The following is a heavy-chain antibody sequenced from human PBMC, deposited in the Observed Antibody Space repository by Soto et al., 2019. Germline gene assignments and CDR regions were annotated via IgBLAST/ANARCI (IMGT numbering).Heavy chain of an antibody. D-gene: IGHD5-12*01. J-gene: IGHJ4*02. CDR2: INPNSGGT. CDR3: ARDSIRGYSGYDYGY. Sequence: ASVKVSCKASGYTFTGYYMHWVRQAHGQGLEWMGWINPNSGGTNYAQKFQGWVTMTRDTSISTAYMELSRLRSDDTAVYYCARDSIRGYSGYDYGYWGQGTLVTVSS. CDR1: GYTFTGYY. V-gene: IGHV1-2*04.